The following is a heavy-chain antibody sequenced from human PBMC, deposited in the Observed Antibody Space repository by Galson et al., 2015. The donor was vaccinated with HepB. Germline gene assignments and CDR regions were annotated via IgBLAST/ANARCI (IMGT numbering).Heavy chain of an antibody. J-gene: IGHJ3*02. CDR1: GYSFTSYW. CDR3: ARHNRYCSSTSCLEAFDI. V-gene: IGHV5-10-1*01. CDR2: IDPSDSYT. D-gene: IGHD2-2*01. Sequence: QSGAEVKKPGESLRISCKGSGYSFTSYWISWVRQMPGKGLEWMGRIDPSDSYTNYSPSFQGHVTISADKSISTAYLQWSSLKASDTAMYYCARHNRYCSSTSCLEAFDIWGQGTMVTVSS.